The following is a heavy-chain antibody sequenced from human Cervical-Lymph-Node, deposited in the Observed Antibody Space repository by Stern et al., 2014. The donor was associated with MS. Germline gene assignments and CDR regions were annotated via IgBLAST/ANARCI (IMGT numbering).Heavy chain of an antibody. V-gene: IGHV4-61*08. J-gene: IGHJ6*02. CDR1: GGSVSSAGFY. CDR3: ARVLSTISSYGMDV. Sequence: QLQLQESGPGLVKPSETLSLTCSVSGGSVSSAGFYLTWIRQPPGKGLEWIGYIYYSGSTTYNPSLKSRITISADTSKNQFSLKLTSVTAADTAMYYCARVLSTISSYGMDVWGQGTTVTVSS. CDR2: IYYSGST. D-gene: IGHD2-2*01.